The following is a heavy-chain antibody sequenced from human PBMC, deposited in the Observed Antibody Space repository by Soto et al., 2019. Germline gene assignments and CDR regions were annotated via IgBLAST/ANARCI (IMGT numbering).Heavy chain of an antibody. CDR2: INPNSGNT. V-gene: IGHV1-8*01. CDR3: EKPGIAVAGTGGFDY. Sequence: ASVKVSCKASGYTFTTYDINWVRQATGQGLEWMGWINPNSGNTDYAQKFQGRVTMTRDTSTNTAYMELSNLRSEDTAVYYCEKPGIAVAGTGGFDYWGQGTLVTVSS. CDR1: GYTFTTYD. J-gene: IGHJ4*02. D-gene: IGHD6-19*01.